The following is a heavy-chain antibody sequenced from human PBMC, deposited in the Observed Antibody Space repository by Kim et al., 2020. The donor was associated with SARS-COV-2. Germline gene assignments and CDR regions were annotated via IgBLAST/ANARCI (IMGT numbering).Heavy chain of an antibody. CDR1: GFTFSTYA. CDR3: AKYYRGAGYSLLDY. Sequence: GGSLRLFCAASGFTFSTYAMSWVRQAPGKGLQWVSSISGTGGKAYYADSVKGRFTISRDNSKNTVYLQMNSLRAEDTAVYYCAKYYRGAGYSLLDYWGQGTRVTVSS. CDR2: ISGTGGKA. V-gene: IGHV3-23*01. J-gene: IGHJ4*02. D-gene: IGHD2-15*01.